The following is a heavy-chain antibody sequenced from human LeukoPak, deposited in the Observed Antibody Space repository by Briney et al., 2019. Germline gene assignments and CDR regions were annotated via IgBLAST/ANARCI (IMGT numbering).Heavy chain of an antibody. D-gene: IGHD3-10*01. V-gene: IGHV4-61*02. CDR2: IYTSGST. CDR3: AATYYYGSGSYYNGFDP. CDR1: GGSISSGSYY. J-gene: IGHJ5*02. Sequence: PSQTLSLTCTVSGGSISSGSYYWSWIRQPAGKGLEWIGRIYTSGSTNYNPSLKSRVTISVDTSKNQFSLKLSSVTAADTAVYYCAATYYYGSGSYYNGFDPWGQGTLVTVSS.